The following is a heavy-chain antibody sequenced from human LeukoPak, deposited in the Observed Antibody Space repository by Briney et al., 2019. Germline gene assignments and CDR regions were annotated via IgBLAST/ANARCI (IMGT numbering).Heavy chain of an antibody. D-gene: IGHD3-22*01. CDR3: AAYYYDSSGYL. Sequence: PGGSLRLSCAASGFTFSSYWMHWIRQPPGKGLEWIGSIYNSGSTYYNPALKSRVTISVDTSKHQFSLKLSSVTAADTAVYYCAAYYYDSSGYLWGQGTLVTVSS. CDR1: GFTFSSYW. V-gene: IGHV4-39*01. CDR2: IYNSGST. J-gene: IGHJ4*02.